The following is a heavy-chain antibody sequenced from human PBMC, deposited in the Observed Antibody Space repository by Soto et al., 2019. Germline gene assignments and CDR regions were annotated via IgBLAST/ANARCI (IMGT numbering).Heavy chain of an antibody. D-gene: IGHD6-13*01. J-gene: IGHJ4*02. Sequence: EVQLVESGGGLVQPGGSLRLSCIASGFSFSTYAMSWVRQAPGKGLEWVSVISGSDGSTYYTDSVKGRFTISRDNSKNTLYLQMNSLRAEDTAVYYCAKDRERDAWYEDSWGQGTLVTVSS. CDR2: ISGSDGST. V-gene: IGHV3-23*04. CDR1: GFSFSTYA. CDR3: AKDRERDAWYEDS.